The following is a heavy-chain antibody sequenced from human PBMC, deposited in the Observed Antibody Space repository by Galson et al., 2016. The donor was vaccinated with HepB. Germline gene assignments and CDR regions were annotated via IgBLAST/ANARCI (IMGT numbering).Heavy chain of an antibody. CDR3: AKGGGSEFDY. D-gene: IGHD2-15*01. CDR2: ISSTGSKT. CDR1: GFTFSNYA. J-gene: IGHJ4*02. Sequence: SLRLSCAASGFTFSNYAMSWVRQAPGKGLEWVSSISSTGSKTYYADSVKGRFTITRDNSKNTVFLQMDSLRGEDTAVYYCAKGGGSEFDYRGQGTPVTVSS. V-gene: IGHV3-23*01.